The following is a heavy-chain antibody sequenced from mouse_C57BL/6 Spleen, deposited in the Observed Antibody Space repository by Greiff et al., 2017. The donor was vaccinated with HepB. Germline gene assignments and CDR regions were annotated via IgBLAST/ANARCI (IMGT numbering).Heavy chain of an antibody. J-gene: IGHJ2*01. CDR1: GFTFSDYG. CDR3: ARAWDFDY. CDR2: ISSGSSTI. V-gene: IGHV5-17*01. Sequence: DVKLVESGGGLVKPGGSLKLSCAASGFTFSDYGMHWVRQAPEKGLEWVAYISSGSSTIYYADTVKGRFTISRDNAKNTLLLQMTSLRSEDTAMYYRARAWDFDYWGQGTTLTVSS.